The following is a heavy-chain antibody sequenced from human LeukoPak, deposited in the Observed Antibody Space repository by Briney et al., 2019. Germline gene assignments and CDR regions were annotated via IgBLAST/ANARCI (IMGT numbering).Heavy chain of an antibody. V-gene: IGHV3-21*01. D-gene: IGHD4-23*01. CDR2: ISSSSSYI. Sequence: GGSLRLSCAASGFTFSSYSMNWVRQAPGKGLEWVSSISSSSSYIYYADSAKGRFTISRDNAKNSLYLQMNSLRAEDTAVYYCARQTMVVTESWFDPWGQGTLVTVSS. CDR1: GFTFSSYS. J-gene: IGHJ5*02. CDR3: ARQTMVVTESWFDP.